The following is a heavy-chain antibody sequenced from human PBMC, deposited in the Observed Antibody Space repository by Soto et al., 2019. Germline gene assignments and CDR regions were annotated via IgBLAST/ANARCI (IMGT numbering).Heavy chain of an antibody. CDR3: AREPPRGRQPLVLGSFVP. J-gene: IGHJ5*02. V-gene: IGHV4-34*01. Sequence: SETLSLTCAVYGESFSGYYWSWIRQPPGKELEWIGEINHSGSTNYNPSHKSRVTISVDTSKNQFSLKLSSVTAADTAVYYCAREPPRGRQPLVLGSFVPWGQGTLVTISS. D-gene: IGHD6-13*01. CDR2: INHSGST. CDR1: GESFSGYY.